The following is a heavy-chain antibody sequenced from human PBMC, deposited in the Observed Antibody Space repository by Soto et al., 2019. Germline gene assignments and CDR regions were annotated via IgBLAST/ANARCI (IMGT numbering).Heavy chain of an antibody. CDR3: TSGRSGDY. CDR2: IGTYNGDT. V-gene: IGHV1-18*01. D-gene: IGHD3-10*01. Sequence: QAQLVQSGAEMKKPGSSVKVSCKASGYTFTSYGLSWVRQAPGQGLEWMGWIGTYNGDTKYAQNLQGRVTMTTDTSTSTGYMELRSLRFDDTAMYFCTSGRSGDYWGQGTLITVSS. CDR1: GYTFTSYG. J-gene: IGHJ4*02.